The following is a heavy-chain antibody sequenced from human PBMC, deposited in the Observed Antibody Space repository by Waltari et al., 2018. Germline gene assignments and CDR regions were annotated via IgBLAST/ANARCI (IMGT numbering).Heavy chain of an antibody. V-gene: IGHV3-33*05. Sequence: QVQLVESGGGVVQPGGSLRLSCAASGFTFSGYGLHLVRQAPGKGVEWVAFITFDGTNKYYADSVKGRFTISRDNAKNSLFLQMTNLGVEDTAVYYCATEPAPGAGINYWGQGILVTVSS. CDR2: ITFDGTNK. CDR3: ATEPAPGAGINY. CDR1: GFTFSGYG. J-gene: IGHJ4*02. D-gene: IGHD6-19*01.